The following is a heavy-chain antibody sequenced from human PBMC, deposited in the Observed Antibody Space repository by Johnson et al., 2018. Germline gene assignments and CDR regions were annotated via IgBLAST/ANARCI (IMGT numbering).Heavy chain of an antibody. D-gene: IGHD6-19*01. J-gene: IGHJ6*03. CDR3: AKFPAGGSGRYYYYSMEV. Sequence: VQLVQSGGGLVQTGGSLRLSCAASGFSFSSYAMIWVRPAPGKGLEWVSAISGRGGSTYYADSVKGRFTISRDNSKNTLNLQMNSLGAEDTAVYYGAKFPAGGSGRYYYYSMEVWGKGPTVTVSS. V-gene: IGHV3-23*04. CDR1: GFSFSSYA. CDR2: ISGRGGST.